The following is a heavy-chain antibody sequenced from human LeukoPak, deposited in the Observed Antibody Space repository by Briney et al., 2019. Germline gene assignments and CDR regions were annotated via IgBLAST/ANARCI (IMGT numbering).Heavy chain of an antibody. J-gene: IGHJ4*02. CDR2: IYSGGST. V-gene: IGHV3-66*01. D-gene: IGHD1-7*01. CDR1: GFTVNRTY. Sequence: PGGSLRLSCAASGFTVNRTYMNWVSQAPGKGLEWVSVIYSGGSTYSADSVKGRFTISRDNPKNTVYLQMNSLRAEDTAVYYCARGGPFTGTTPTPRASDYWGQGTLVIVSS. CDR3: ARGGPFTGTTPTPRASDY.